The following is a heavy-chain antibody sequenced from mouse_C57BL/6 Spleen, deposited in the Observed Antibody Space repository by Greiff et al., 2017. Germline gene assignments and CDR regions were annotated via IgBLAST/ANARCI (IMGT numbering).Heavy chain of an antibody. CDR2: INPDSSTI. D-gene: IGHD4-1*01. CDR3: ARHSGTWHYFDY. CDR1: GIDFSRYW. V-gene: IGHV4-1*01. Sequence: VQLKESGGGLVQPGGSLKLSCAASGIDFSRYWMSWVRRAPGKGLEWIGEINPDSSTINYAPSLKDKFIISRDNAKNTLYLQMSKVRSEDTALXYWARHSGTWHYFDYWGQGTTLTVSS. J-gene: IGHJ2*01.